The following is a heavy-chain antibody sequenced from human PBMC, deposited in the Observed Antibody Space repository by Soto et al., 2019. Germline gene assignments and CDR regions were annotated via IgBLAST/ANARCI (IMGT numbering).Heavy chain of an antibody. CDR1: GGSISSGGYY. D-gene: IGHD3-9*01. J-gene: IGHJ3*02. CDR2: IYYSGST. CDR3: ARYDILTGFDAFDI. V-gene: IGHV4-31*03. Sequence: SETLSLTCTVSGGSISSGGYYWSWIRQHPGKGLEWIGYIYYSGSTYYNPSLKSRLTISVDTSKNQFSLKLSSVTAADTAVYYCARYDILTGFDAFDIWGQGTMVTVSS.